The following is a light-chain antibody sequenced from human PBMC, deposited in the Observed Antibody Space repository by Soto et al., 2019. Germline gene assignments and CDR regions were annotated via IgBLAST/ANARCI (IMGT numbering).Light chain of an antibody. CDR2: IHNDGTV. V-gene: IGLV4-69*02. CDR3: QSWGTGLQVV. CDR1: SGHTTYA. J-gene: IGLJ2*01. Sequence: QSVLTQSPSTSASLGASVKLTCTLSSGHTTYAIAWHQQRPKKGPRFLMKIHNDGTVTKGDGVPDRFSGSTSGAERHLTLSRLQSDDEADYYCQSWGTGLQVVFGAGTKLTVL.